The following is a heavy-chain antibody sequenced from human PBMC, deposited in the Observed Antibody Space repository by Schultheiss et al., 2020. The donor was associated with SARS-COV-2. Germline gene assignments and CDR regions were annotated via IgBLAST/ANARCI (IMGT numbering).Heavy chain of an antibody. V-gene: IGHV4-38-2*02. D-gene: IGHD3-22*01. CDR1: GGSISSYY. Sequence: SETLSLTCTVSGGSISSYYWGWIRQPPGKGLEWIGSIYHSGSTYYNPSLKSRVTISVDTSKNQFSLKLSSVTAADTAVYYCARGRWEVVVRVHWFDPWGQGTLVTVSS. CDR2: IYHSGST. J-gene: IGHJ5*02. CDR3: ARGRWEVVVRVHWFDP.